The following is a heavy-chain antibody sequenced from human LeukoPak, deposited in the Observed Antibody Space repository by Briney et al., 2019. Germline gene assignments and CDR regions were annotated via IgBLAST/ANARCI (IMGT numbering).Heavy chain of an antibody. CDR3: ARGLEYSSSSEDY. D-gene: IGHD6-6*01. J-gene: IGHJ4*02. CDR1: GFTFSSYG. Sequence: GGSLRLSCAASGFTFSSYGMRWVRQAPGKGLEWVSTISGSGGSTYYADSVKGRFTISRDNSKNTLYLQMNSLRAEDTAVYYCARGLEYSSSSEDYWGQGTLVTVSS. CDR2: ISGSGGST. V-gene: IGHV3-23*01.